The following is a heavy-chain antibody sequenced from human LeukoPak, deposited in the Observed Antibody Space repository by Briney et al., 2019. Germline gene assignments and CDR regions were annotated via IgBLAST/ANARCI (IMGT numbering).Heavy chain of an antibody. CDR1: GFTFSSYA. CDR2: ISGSGGST. V-gene: IGHV3-23*01. CDR3: AKEHYYDSSGYYYYFDY. Sequence: PGGSLRLSCAASGFTFSSYAMSWVRQVPGKGLEWVSAISGSGGSTYYADSVKGRFTISRDNSKNTLYLQMNSLRAEDTAVYYCAKEHYYDSSGYYYYFDYWGQGTLVTVSS. J-gene: IGHJ4*02. D-gene: IGHD3-22*01.